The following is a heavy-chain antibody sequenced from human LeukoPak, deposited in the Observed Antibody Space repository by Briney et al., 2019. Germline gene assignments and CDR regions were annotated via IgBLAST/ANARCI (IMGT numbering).Heavy chain of an antibody. CDR1: GYTLTELS. J-gene: IGHJ4*02. V-gene: IGHV1-24*01. D-gene: IGHD2-2*01. Sequence: ASVKVSCKVSGYTLTELSMHWVRQAPGKGLEWMGGFDPEDGETIYAQKFQGRVTMTEDTSTDTAYMELSSLRSEDTAVYYCATMIPAAIPTSLDYWGQGTLVTVSS. CDR2: FDPEDGET. CDR3: ATMIPAAIPTSLDY.